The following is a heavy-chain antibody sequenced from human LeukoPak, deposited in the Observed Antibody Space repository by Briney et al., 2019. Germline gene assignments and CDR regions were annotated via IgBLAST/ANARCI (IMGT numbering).Heavy chain of an antibody. D-gene: IGHD3-22*01. Sequence: GGSLRLSCAASGFTFDVYAMHWVRQAPGKGLEWDSGIIWNSASIGYAESVKRRFTTSRDNAKNSLYLQMNSLTAEGTALYYCAKSPYYYDSSGYCDYWGQGTLGTVSS. V-gene: IGHV3-9*01. CDR3: AKSPYYYDSSGYCDY. J-gene: IGHJ4*02. CDR1: GFTFDVYA. CDR2: IIWNSASI.